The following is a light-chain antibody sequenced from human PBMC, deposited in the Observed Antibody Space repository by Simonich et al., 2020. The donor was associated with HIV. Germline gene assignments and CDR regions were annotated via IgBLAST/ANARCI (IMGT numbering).Light chain of an antibody. V-gene: IGLV2-23*01. J-gene: IGLJ3*02. Sequence: QSALTQPASVSGSPGQSITISCTGTSSDVGSYNLVSWYQQHPGKAPKLMIYEGSKRPSGVSNRFSGSKSGNTASLTISGLQAEDEADYYCSSYAGSNNWVFGGGTKVTVL. CDR2: EGS. CDR3: SSYAGSNNWV. CDR1: SSDVGSYNL.